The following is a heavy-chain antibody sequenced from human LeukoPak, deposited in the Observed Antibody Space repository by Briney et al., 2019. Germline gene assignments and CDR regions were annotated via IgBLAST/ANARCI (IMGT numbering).Heavy chain of an antibody. CDR1: GFTVSSNY. Sequence: GGSLRLSCAASGFTVSSNYMSWVRQAPGKGLEWVSVIYSGGSTYYADSVKGRFTISRDNSKNTLYLQMNSLRAEDTAVYYCAKGIRQLGNYYYYMDVWGKGTTVTVSS. V-gene: IGHV3-66*01. CDR3: AKGIRQLGNYYYYMDV. D-gene: IGHD7-27*01. CDR2: IYSGGST. J-gene: IGHJ6*03.